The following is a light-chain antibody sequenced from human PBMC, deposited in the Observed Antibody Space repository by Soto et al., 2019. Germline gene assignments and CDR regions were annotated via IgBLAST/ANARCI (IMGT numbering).Light chain of an antibody. CDR1: QTLLRSDGKTS. Sequence: DIVMTQTPLSLSVTPGQPASISCKSSQTLLRSDGKTSLYWYLQKPGQPPQLRISEVSNRFSGVPDKFSGSGSGTDFTLKISRVEAEDVGVYDGMQSVRLPYTFGQGTKLEIK. J-gene: IGKJ2*01. CDR3: MQSVRLPYT. CDR2: EVS. V-gene: IGKV2D-29*01.